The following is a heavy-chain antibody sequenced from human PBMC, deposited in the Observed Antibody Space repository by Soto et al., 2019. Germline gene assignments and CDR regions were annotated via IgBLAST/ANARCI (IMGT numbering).Heavy chain of an antibody. J-gene: IGHJ3*02. CDR2: INAGNGNT. Sequence: ASVKVSCKASGYTFTSYAMHWVRQAPGQRLEWMGWINAGNGNTKYSQKFQGRVTITRDTSASTAYMELSSLRSEDTAVYYCARDQVVAAPPAFDIWGQGTMVTVSS. V-gene: IGHV1-3*01. CDR3: ARDQVVAAPPAFDI. CDR1: GYTFTSYA. D-gene: IGHD2-15*01.